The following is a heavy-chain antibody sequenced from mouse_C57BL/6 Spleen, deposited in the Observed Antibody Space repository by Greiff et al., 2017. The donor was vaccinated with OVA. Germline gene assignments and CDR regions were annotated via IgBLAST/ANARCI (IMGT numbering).Heavy chain of an antibody. Sequence: VQLKESGPGLVKPSQSLSLTCSVTGYSITSGYYWNWIRQFPGNKLEWMGYISYDGSNNYNPSLKNRISITRDTSKNQFFLKLNSVTTEDTATYYCASGDNYAYFDYWGQGTTLTVSS. CDR1: GYSITSGYY. V-gene: IGHV3-6*01. J-gene: IGHJ2*01. D-gene: IGHD1-3*01. CDR2: ISYDGSN. CDR3: ASGDNYAYFDY.